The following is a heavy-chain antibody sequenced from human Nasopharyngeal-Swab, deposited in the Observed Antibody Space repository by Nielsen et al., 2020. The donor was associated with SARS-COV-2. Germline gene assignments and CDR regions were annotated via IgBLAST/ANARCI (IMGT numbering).Heavy chain of an antibody. CDR3: ARIAGRGSIYYYYMDV. J-gene: IGHJ6*03. CDR1: GFTFNTYS. D-gene: IGHD1-26*01. V-gene: IGHV3-21*01. Sequence: GESLKISCAGSGFTFNTYSMIWVRLVPGEGLEWVSSISGSGSYVYYADSVKGRFTISKDSAKNSLYLQMNSLRANDTAVYFCARIAGRGSIYYYYMDVWGTGTTVTVSS. CDR2: ISGSGSYV.